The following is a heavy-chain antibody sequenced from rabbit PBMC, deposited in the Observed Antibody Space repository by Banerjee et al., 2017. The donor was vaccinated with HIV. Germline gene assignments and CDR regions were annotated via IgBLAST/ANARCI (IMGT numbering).Heavy chain of an antibody. J-gene: IGHJ4*01. CDR2: IYTTSGST. CDR1: GIDFSSYYR. CDR3: ARGSDSSSYVYNL. D-gene: IGHD8-1*01. V-gene: IGHV1S43*01. Sequence: QQQLEESGGGLVKPGGTLTLTCKASGIDFSSYYRMCWVRQAPGRMLKLIACIYTTSGSTRYASWVKGRFTISRSTRLNTVDLQMTSLTAAVTATYFCARGSDSSSYVYNLWGPGTLVPVS.